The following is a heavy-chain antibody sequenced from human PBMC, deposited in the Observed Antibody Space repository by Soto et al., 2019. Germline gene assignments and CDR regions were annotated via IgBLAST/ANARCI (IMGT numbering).Heavy chain of an antibody. CDR2: ISGYNGDT. Sequence: ASVKVSCKAPGYTFARYGRSWVRQAPGQGLEWMGWISGYNGDTNYAQKFQGRVSMTIDTSTTTAYMELRSLTSDDTAVYYCAKNGQPPYYYYGLDVWGQGTKVTVSS. D-gene: IGHD2-8*01. J-gene: IGHJ6*02. V-gene: IGHV1-18*01. CDR3: AKNGQPPYYYYGLDV. CDR1: GYTFARYG.